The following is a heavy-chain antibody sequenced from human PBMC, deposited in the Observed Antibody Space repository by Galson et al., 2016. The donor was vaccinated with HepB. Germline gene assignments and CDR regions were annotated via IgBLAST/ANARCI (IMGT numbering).Heavy chain of an antibody. CDR2: IFYTGNT. V-gene: IGHV4-39*07. CDR1: SGSIRSSSHY. Sequence: LSLTCTVSSGSIRSSSHYWGWIRQPPGKGLEWIGSIFYTGNTDYNSSLKSRVTMSVDTSKNQLSLNLSSVTAADTAVYYCARAEGTSGWLTPAIKWFDPWGQGAPVTVSS. D-gene: IGHD6-19*01. J-gene: IGHJ5*02. CDR3: ARAEGTSGWLTPAIKWFDP.